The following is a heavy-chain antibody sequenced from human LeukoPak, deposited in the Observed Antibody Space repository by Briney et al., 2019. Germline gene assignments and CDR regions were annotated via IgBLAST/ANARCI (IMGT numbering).Heavy chain of an antibody. CDR1: GFTFSSYA. CDR3: VRDDGNCTGSSCYDAFDI. CDR2: VNRDGSET. V-gene: IGHV3-7*01. Sequence: PGGSLRLSCAASGFTFSSYAMIWVRQAPGKGLEWVANVNRDGSETHYADSVKGRFTISRDNAKNSLYLQLNSLRADDTAVYYCVRDDGNCTGSSCYDAFDIWGQGTMVTVSS. J-gene: IGHJ3*02. D-gene: IGHD2-15*01.